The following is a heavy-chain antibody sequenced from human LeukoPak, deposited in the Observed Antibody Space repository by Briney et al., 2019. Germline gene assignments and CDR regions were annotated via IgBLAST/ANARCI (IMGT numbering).Heavy chain of an antibody. CDR1: GFTFDDHT. J-gene: IGHJ4*02. CDR3: AKSDHRGDGFNYDY. CDR2: ISWDGGVT. D-gene: IGHD5-24*01. V-gene: IGHV3-43*01. Sequence: GGSLRLSCAASGFTFDDHTMHWVRQAPGKGLEWVSLISWDGGVTKYAGSVKGRFTISRDNTKKSLYLQMNSLRTEDTALYYCAKSDHRGDGFNYDYWGQGTLGTVSS.